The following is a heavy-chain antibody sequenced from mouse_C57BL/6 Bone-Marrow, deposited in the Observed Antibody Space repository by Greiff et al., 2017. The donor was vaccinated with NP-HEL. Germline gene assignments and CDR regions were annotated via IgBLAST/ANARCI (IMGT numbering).Heavy chain of an antibody. J-gene: IGHJ1*03. D-gene: IGHD1-1*01. V-gene: IGHV1-55*01. CDR1: GYTFTSYW. CDR2: IYPGSGST. Sequence: QVQLQQPGAELVKPGASVKMSCKASGYTFTSYWITWVKQRPGQGLEWIGDIYPGSGSTNYNEKFKSKATLTVDTSSSTAYIQLSSLTSEDSAVYDSAKEGTHYHGSSYPYWYFDVWGTGTTVTVSS. CDR3: AKEGTHYHGSSYPYWYFDV.